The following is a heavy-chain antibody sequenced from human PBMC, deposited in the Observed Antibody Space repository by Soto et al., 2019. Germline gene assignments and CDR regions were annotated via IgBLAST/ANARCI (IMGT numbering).Heavy chain of an antibody. CDR3: ARGYYDFWSGYFATIDY. J-gene: IGHJ4*02. CDR1: SGSISSSNW. Sequence: SETLSLTCAVSSGSISSSNWWSWVRQPPGKGLEWIGEIYHSGSTNYNPSLKSRVTISVDKSKNQFSLKLSSVTAADTAVYYCARGYYDFWSGYFATIDYWGQGTLVTVSS. CDR2: IYHSGST. D-gene: IGHD3-3*01. V-gene: IGHV4-4*02.